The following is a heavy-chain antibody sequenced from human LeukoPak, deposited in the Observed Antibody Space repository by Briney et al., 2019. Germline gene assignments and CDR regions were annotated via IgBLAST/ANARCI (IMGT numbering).Heavy chain of an antibody. Sequence: SETLSLTCAVYGGSFSGYYWSWIRQPPGKGLEWIGEINHSGSTNYNPSLKSRVTISVDTSKNQFSLKLSSVTAADTAVYYRARAGYSSSWYGDYFDCWGQGTLVTVSS. CDR1: GGSFSGYY. V-gene: IGHV4-34*01. J-gene: IGHJ4*02. CDR3: ARAGYSSSWYGDYFDC. CDR2: INHSGST. D-gene: IGHD6-13*01.